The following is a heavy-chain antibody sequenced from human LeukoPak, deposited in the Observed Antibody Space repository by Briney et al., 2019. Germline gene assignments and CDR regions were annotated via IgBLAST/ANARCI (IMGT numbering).Heavy chain of an antibody. J-gene: IGHJ6*02. D-gene: IGHD6-19*01. V-gene: IGHV5-51*01. CDR1: GYRFARYW. CDR3: ARRLAVAGRGYYGMAV. CDR2: IYPGDSDT. Sequence: GESLKISCKGSGYRFARYWFGWMRQMPGKGLEWMGNIYPGDSDTRYSPPFQGQVTISADKSINTAYLQWSSLKASDSAMYYCARRLAVAGRGYYGMAVWGQGTTVTVSS.